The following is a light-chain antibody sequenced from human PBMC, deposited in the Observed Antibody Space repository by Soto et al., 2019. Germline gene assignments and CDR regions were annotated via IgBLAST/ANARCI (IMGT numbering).Light chain of an antibody. CDR1: SSDVGGYNY. CDR3: SSYTSSSNMV. CDR2: DVS. Sequence: QSALTQPASVSGSPGQSITISCTGTSSDVGGYNYVSWYQQHPGKAPKHMIYDVSNRPSGVSNRFSGSKSGNTASLTISGLQAEDEADYYCSSYTSSSNMVFGGGTKLTVL. J-gene: IGLJ2*01. V-gene: IGLV2-14*01.